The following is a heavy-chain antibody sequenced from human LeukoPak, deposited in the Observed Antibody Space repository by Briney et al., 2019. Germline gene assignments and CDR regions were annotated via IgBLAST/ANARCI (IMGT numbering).Heavy chain of an antibody. Sequence: PSETLSLTCTVSGGSISSYYWSWIRQPPGKGLEWIGYIYYSGSTNYNPSLKSRVTISVDTSKNQFSLKLSSVTAADTAVYYFARGRPPHDYGTLFDYWGQGTLVTVSS. D-gene: IGHD4-17*01. J-gene: IGHJ4*02. CDR2: IYYSGST. CDR3: ARGRPPHDYGTLFDY. V-gene: IGHV4-59*01. CDR1: GGSISSYY.